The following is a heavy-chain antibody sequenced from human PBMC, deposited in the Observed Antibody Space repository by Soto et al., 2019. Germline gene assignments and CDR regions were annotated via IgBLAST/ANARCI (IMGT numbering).Heavy chain of an antibody. D-gene: IGHD3-10*01. CDR1: GYSISSGHY. Sequence: SETLSLTCXVSGYSISSGHYWGWIRQPPGKGLEWIGTIFHRGSTYYNPSLRSRVTMSVDTSKNQFSLRLISVAAADSAAYYCARSGDPFYFDYWGQGALVTVSS. V-gene: IGHV4-38-2*01. CDR3: ARSGDPFYFDY. J-gene: IGHJ4*02. CDR2: IFHRGST.